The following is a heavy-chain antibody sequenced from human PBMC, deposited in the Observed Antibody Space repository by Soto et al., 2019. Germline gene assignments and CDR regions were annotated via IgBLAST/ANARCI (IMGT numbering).Heavy chain of an antibody. Sequence: QVQLVQSGAEVKKPGASVKVSCKASGYTFSNYLLHWVRQAPGQRLEWMGWINAGNGNTKYSQRFQGRVTLTRDTSATTAYMGLSSLRSEDTVVYYSAAPPYVSGKCYWGQGTLVSVSS. CDR1: GYTFSNYL. V-gene: IGHV1-3*01. J-gene: IGHJ4*02. D-gene: IGHD3-10*01. CDR3: AAPPYVSGKCY. CDR2: INAGNGNT.